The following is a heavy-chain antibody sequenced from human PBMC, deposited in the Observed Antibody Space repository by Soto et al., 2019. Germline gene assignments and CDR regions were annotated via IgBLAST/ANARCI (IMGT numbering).Heavy chain of an antibody. Sequence: GASVKVSCKASGGTFSSYAISWVRQAPGQGLEWMGGIIPIFGTANYAQKFQGRVTITADESTSTAYMELSSLRSEDTAVYYCARAIDVSGSYDGELNYDYYYYYGMDVRGQRTSVTVSS. CDR3: ARAIDVSGSYDGELNYDYYYYYGMDV. D-gene: IGHD1-26*01. CDR2: IIPIFGTA. CDR1: GGTFSSYA. V-gene: IGHV1-69*13. J-gene: IGHJ6*02.